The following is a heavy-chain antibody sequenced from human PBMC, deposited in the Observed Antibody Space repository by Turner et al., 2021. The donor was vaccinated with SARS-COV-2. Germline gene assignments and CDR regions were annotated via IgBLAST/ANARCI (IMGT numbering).Heavy chain of an antibody. CDR1: GFTLSTYS. CDR3: AREHYDFWSGYCY. Sequence: EVQLVESGGGLVQPGGSLRLSFAASGFTLSTYSMSWVRQAPGKGPEWVSYISGTTTTIYYADSVKGRFTISRDNAKNSLYLQMNNLRAEDTAMYYCAREHYDFWSGYCYWGQGTLVTVSS. CDR2: ISGTTTTI. J-gene: IGHJ4*02. D-gene: IGHD3-3*01. V-gene: IGHV3-48*01.